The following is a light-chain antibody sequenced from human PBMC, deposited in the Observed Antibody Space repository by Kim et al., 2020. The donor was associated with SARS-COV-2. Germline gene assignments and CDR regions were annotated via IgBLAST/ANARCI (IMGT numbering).Light chain of an antibody. CDR2: NNN. J-gene: IGLJ3*02. Sequence: QSVLTQPPSVSGAPGQRVTISCTGSRTNIGANYDVHWYQQLPGSAPKLLIYNNNNRPSGVPDRFSGSQSGSSASLAITGLQAEDEADYYCQSYDSTLNLEEVFGGGTQLSVL. CDR1: RTNIGANYD. V-gene: IGLV1-40*01. CDR3: QSYDSTLNLEEV.